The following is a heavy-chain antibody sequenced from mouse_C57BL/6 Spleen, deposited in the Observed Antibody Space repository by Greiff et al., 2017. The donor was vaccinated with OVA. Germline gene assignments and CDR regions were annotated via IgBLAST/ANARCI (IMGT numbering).Heavy chain of an antibody. V-gene: IGHV1-64*01. Sequence: QVQLKQSGAELVKPGASVKLSCKASGYTFTSYWMHWVKQRPGQGLEWIGMIHPNSGSTNYNEKFKSKATLTVDKSSSTAYMQLSSLTSEDSAVYYCARSRLRDFDYWGQGTTLTVSS. J-gene: IGHJ2*01. D-gene: IGHD1-1*01. CDR3: ARSRLRDFDY. CDR2: IHPNSGST. CDR1: GYTFTSYW.